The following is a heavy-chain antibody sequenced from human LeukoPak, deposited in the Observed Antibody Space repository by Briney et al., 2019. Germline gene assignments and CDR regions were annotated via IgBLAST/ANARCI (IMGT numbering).Heavy chain of an antibody. CDR2: INPNSGGT. V-gene: IGHV1-2*02. D-gene: IGHD3-3*01. J-gene: IGHJ4*02. CDR1: GYTFTGYY. Sequence: RASVKVSCKASGYTFTGYYMHWVRQAPGQGLEWMGWINPNSGGTNYAQKFQGRVTMTRDTSISTAYMELSRLRSDDTAVYYCARDDSFWSGYPVPFDYWGQGTLVTVSS. CDR3: ARDDSFWSGYPVPFDY.